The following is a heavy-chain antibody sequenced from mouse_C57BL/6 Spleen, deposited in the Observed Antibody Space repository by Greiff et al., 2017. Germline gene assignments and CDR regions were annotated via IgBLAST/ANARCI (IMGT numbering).Heavy chain of an antibody. CDR1: GFTFTDYY. D-gene: IGHD2-1*01. V-gene: IGHV7-3*01. CDR2: IRNKANGYTT. Sequence: DVKLQESGGGLVQPGGSLSLSCAASGFTFTDYYMSWVRQPPGKALEWLGFIRNKANGYTTEYSASVKGRFTISRDNSQSILYLQMNALRAEDSATYYCARYDGNYVDYWGQGTSVTVSS. CDR3: ARYDGNYVDY. J-gene: IGHJ4*01.